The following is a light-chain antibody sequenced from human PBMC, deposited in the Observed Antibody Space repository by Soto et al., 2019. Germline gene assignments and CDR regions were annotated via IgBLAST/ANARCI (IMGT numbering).Light chain of an antibody. CDR1: SSDLGGYNY. Sequence: QSALTQPASVAGSPGQAITISCTGTSSDLGGYNYVSWYQQHPGKAPKLMIYDVSNRPSGVSNRFSGSESGNTASLTISGLQAEDESDYYCSSYTSSSTFVVFGGGTKVTVL. J-gene: IGLJ2*01. CDR2: DVS. CDR3: SSYTSSSTFVV. V-gene: IGLV2-14*01.